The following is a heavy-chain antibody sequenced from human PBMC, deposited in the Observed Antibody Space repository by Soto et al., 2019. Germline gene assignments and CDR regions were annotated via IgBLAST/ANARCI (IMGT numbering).Heavy chain of an antibody. V-gene: IGHV1-18*04. Sequence: SVMVSGKASGYTFTSDGISWVRQAPGQGLEWMGWISAYNGNTNYAQKLKGRVTLTTDTSTRTAYMELRSLRSDDTAVYYCARLDDYVWGSYRSLPNDYW. J-gene: IGHJ4*01. CDR2: ISAYNGNT. D-gene: IGHD3-16*02. CDR1: GYTFTSDG. CDR3: ARLDDYVWGSYRSLPNDY.